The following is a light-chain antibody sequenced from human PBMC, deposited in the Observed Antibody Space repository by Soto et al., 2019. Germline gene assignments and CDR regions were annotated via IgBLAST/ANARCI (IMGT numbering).Light chain of an antibody. CDR3: CSYAGSYPYV. CDR1: SSDVGSYDY. CDR2: DVS. V-gene: IGLV2-11*01. Sequence: QSVLIQPPSVSGSPGQSVTISCTGTSSDVGSYDYVSWYQQHPGKAPKLMIYDVSKRPSGVPDRFSGSKSGNTASLTISGLQAEDEADYYCCSYAGSYPYVFGTGTKLTVL. J-gene: IGLJ1*01.